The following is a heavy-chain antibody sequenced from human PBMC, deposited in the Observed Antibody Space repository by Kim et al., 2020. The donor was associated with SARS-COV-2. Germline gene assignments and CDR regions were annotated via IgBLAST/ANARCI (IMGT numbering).Heavy chain of an antibody. D-gene: IGHD6-13*01. CDR1: GFTFGDYA. J-gene: IGHJ6*02. V-gene: IGHV3-49*03. CDR2: IRSKAYGGTT. CDR3: TRDWSLIAAAGTYYYGMDV. Sequence: GGSLRLSCTASGFTFGDYAMSWFRQAPGKGLEWVGFIRSKAYGGTTEYAASVKGRFTISRDDSKSIAYLQMNSLKTEDTAVYYCTRDWSLIAAAGTYYYGMDVWGQGTTVTVSS.